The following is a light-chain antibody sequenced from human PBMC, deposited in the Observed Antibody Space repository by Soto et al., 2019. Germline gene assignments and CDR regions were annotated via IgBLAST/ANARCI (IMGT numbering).Light chain of an antibody. CDR2: GAS. CDR1: QSVSSN. J-gene: IGKJ3*01. V-gene: IGKV3-15*01. CDR3: QQYNNWPPGVT. Sequence: EIVMTQSPATLSVSPGERATLSCRASQSVSSNLAWYQQKPGQAPRLLIYGASTRATGIPARFSGSGSGTESTLTLSSLQSEDFAVYYCQQYNNWPPGVTFGPGTKVDIK.